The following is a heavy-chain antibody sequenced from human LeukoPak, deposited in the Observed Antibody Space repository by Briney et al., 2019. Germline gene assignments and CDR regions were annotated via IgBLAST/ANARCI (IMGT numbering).Heavy chain of an antibody. D-gene: IGHD2-2*02. Sequence: PGGSLRLSCAASGFTFSSYAMSWVRQAPGKGLEWVSAISGSGGSTDYADSGKGRFTISRDNSKNTLYLQMNSLRAEDTAVYYCAKDCGTSCYSWFDPWGQGTLVTVSS. CDR2: ISGSGGST. CDR3: AKDCGTSCYSWFDP. CDR1: GFTFSSYA. J-gene: IGHJ5*02. V-gene: IGHV3-23*01.